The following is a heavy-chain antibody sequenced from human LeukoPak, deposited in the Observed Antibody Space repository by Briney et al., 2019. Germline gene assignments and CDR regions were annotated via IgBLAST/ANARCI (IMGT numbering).Heavy chain of an antibody. CDR3: ARADASRWFDY. J-gene: IGHJ5*01. CDR2: INANSGDT. V-gene: IGHV1-2*02. CDR1: GYTFTGYY. Sequence: GASVKVSCKASGYTFTGYYMHWVRQAPGQGLEWMEWINANSGDTGYAQKFQGRVTMTRDTSVSTAYMELSRLRSDDTAVYFCARADASRWFDYWGQGALVTVSS. D-gene: IGHD2-2*01.